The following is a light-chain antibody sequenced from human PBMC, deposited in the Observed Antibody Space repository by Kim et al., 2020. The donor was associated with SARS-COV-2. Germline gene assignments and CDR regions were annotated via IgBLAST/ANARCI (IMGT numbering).Light chain of an antibody. CDR1: SGYRHYK. J-gene: IGLJ2*01. V-gene: IGLV9-49*01. Sequence: QPVLTQPPSASASLGGSVTLTCTLSSGYRHYKVDWYQNRPGKGPRFVMRVGTGGIVESKGEGIPDRFSVLASGLNRDLTIKNIQEEDESDYHCGAVHGSGVVFGGGTQLTVL. CDR3: GAVHGSGVV. CDR2: VGTGGIVE.